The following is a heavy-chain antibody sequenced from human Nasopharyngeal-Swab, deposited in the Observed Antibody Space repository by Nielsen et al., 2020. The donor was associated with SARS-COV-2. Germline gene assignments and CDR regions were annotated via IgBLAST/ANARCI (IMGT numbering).Heavy chain of an antibody. CDR3: ASPYCTNGVCYSRAGFDS. D-gene: IGHD2-8*01. Sequence: ASVKVSCKASGYTFTGYFLHWVRQAPGQGLEWMGRISPNSGGTNYAQKFQGRVTMTSDTSISTAYMELSSLRSDDTAVYHCASPYCTNGVCYSRAGFDSWGQGSLVTVSS. J-gene: IGHJ4*02. V-gene: IGHV1-2*06. CDR1: GYTFTGYF. CDR2: ISPNSGGT.